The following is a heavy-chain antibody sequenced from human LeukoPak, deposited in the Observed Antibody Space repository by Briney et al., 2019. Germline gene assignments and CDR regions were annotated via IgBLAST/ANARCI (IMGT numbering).Heavy chain of an antibody. CDR3: ARGNPGPDY. D-gene: IGHD1-1*01. V-gene: IGHV3-30*04. CDR1: GFTFSSYA. Sequence: GGSLRLSCAASGFTFSSYAMHWVRQAPGKGLEWVAVISYDGSNKYYADSVKGRFTISRDNSKNTLYLQMNSLRAEDTAVYYCARGNPGPDYWGQGTLVTVSS. CDR2: ISYDGSNK. J-gene: IGHJ4*02.